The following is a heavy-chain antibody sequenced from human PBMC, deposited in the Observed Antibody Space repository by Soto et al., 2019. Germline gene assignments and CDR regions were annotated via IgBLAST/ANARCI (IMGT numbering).Heavy chain of an antibody. D-gene: IGHD3-22*01. V-gene: IGHV3-33*01. CDR2: IWYDGSNK. J-gene: IGHJ2*01. CDR3: ARDKYYYDSSGYPWYFDL. Sequence: QVQLVESGGGVVQPGRSLRLSCAASGFTFSSYGMHWVRQAPGKGLEWVAVIWYDGSNKYYADSVKGRFTISRDNSKNKLYLQMNSLRAEDTAVYYCARDKYYYDSSGYPWYFDLWGRGTLVTVSS. CDR1: GFTFSSYG.